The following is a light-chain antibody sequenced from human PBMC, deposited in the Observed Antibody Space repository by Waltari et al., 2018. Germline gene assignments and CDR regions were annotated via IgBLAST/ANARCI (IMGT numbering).Light chain of an antibody. V-gene: IGKV1-12*01. CDR2: AAS. CDR1: QGISTW. CDR3: QQANSLPL. J-gene: IGKJ4*01. Sequence: DIQMTQSPSSVSASVGDRVTITCRASQGISTWLGWYQQKPGKAPKPLIYAASSLQSWVPSRFSGSGSGTEFTLTISSLQPEDFATYYCQQANSLPLFGGGTKVEIK.